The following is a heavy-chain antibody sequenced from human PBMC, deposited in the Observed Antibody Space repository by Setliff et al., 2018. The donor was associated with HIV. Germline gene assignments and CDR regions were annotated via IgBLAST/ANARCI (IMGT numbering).Heavy chain of an antibody. Sequence: GGSLRLSCAASGFTFSSYAMTWVRQAPGKGLEWVSTISGSGGSTYYADSVKGRFTISKDSSKNTFFLQMNSLRAEDTAVYYCAKDLYSNSWYFQIPLRYMDVWGKGVVPGDAFDKWGQGTAVTVSS. CDR2: ISGSGGST. CDR1: GFTFSSYA. D-gene: IGHD6-13*01. CDR3: AKDLYSNSWYFQIPLRYMDVWGKGVVPGDAFDK. V-gene: IGHV3-23*01. J-gene: IGHJ3*02.